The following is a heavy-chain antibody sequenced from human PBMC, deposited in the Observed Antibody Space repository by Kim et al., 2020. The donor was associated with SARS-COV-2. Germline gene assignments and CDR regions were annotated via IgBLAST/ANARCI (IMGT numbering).Heavy chain of an antibody. J-gene: IGHJ4*02. CDR1: GGSISSGDYY. D-gene: IGHD3-3*01. CDR3: ARVRFSITIFGVVTRLFDY. CDR2: IYYSGST. Sequence: SETLSLTCTVSGGSISSGDYYWSWIRQPPGKGLEWIGYIYYSGSTYYNPSLKSLVTISVDTSKNQFSLKLSSVTAADTAGYYCARVRFSITIFGVVTRLFDYWGQGTLVTVST. V-gene: IGHV4-30-4*08.